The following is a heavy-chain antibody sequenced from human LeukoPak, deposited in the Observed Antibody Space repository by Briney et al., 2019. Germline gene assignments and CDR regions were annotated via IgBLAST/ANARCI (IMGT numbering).Heavy chain of an antibody. V-gene: IGHV4-59*08. D-gene: IGHD3-10*01. CDR3: ARRINTNYYYGSGSYGDWFDP. CDR2: IYYSGST. J-gene: IGHJ5*02. Sequence: PPETLSLTCTLSGGSISTYYWSWIRQPPGKGLEWIGYIYYSGSTNYNPSLKSRVTISVDTSKNQFSLKLSSVTAADTAVYYCARRINTNYYYGSGSYGDWFDPWGQGTLVTVSS. CDR1: GGSISTYY.